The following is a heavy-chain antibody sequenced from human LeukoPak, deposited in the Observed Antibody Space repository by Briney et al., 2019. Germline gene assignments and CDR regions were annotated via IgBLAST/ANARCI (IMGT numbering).Heavy chain of an antibody. D-gene: IGHD7-27*01. CDR1: GGSISSYY. CDR2: IYYSGST. Sequence: SETLSLTCTVSGGSISSYYWSWIRQPPGKGLEWIGYIYYSGSTNYNPSLKSRVTISVDTSKNQFSLKLSSVTAADTAVYYCARVRNWGAVGLWGRGTLVTVSS. J-gene: IGHJ2*01. V-gene: IGHV4-59*08. CDR3: ARVRNWGAVGL.